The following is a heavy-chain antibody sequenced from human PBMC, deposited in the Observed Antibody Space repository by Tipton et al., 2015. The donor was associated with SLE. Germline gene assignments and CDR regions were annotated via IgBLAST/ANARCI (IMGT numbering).Heavy chain of an antibody. CDR3: ARHGPGMVVTPRAFDI. D-gene: IGHD4-23*01. Sequence: TLSLTCTVSGGSISSSSYYWGWIRQPPGKGLEWIGSIYTSGSTNYNPSLRSRVTISVDTSKNQFSLKLSSVTAADTAVYYCARHGPGMVVTPRAFDIWGQGTMVTVSS. V-gene: IGHV4-39*07. CDR2: IYTSGST. J-gene: IGHJ3*02. CDR1: GGSISSSSYY.